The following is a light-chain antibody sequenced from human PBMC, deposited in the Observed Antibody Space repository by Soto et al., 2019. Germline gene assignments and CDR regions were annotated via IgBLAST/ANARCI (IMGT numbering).Light chain of an antibody. V-gene: IGKV1-17*01. CDR1: QGIGSD. CDR2: AVS. Sequence: DIQMTQSPSSLSASVGDRVTITCRASQGIGSDLGWYQQKPGKDTKRLIYAVSSLQSGVPPRFSGSGSGTEFTLTINSLQPEDFATYYCLQHSNYPPTFGQGTKVEVK. J-gene: IGKJ1*01. CDR3: LQHSNYPPT.